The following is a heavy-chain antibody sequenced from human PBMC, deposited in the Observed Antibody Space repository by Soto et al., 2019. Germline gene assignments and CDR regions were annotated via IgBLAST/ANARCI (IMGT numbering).Heavy chain of an antibody. CDR3: ARYYDILTGYYMGYYYYCMDV. J-gene: IGHJ6*02. Sequence: QVQLVQSGAEVKKPGSSVKVSCKASGGTFSSYAISWVRQAPGQGLEWMGGIIPIFGTANYAQKFQGRVTITADKSTSTAYMELSSLRSEDTAVYYCARYYDILTGYYMGYYYYCMDVWGQGTTVTVSS. V-gene: IGHV1-69*06. CDR2: IIPIFGTA. D-gene: IGHD3-9*01. CDR1: GGTFSSYA.